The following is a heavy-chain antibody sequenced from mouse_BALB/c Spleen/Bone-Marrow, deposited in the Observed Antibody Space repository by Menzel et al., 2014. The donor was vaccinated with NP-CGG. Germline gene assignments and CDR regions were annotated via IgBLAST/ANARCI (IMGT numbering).Heavy chain of an antibody. CDR1: GYAFTNYW. CDR2: IYPGSGNT. Sequence: VQGVESGTELVRPGTSVKISCKASGYAFTNYWLGWVKQRPGHGLEWIGDIYPGSGNTYYNEKSKGKATLTADKSSSTAYMQLSGLTSEDSAVYFCTRRRSLDCWGQGTTLTVSS. V-gene: IGHV1-63*01. J-gene: IGHJ2*01. CDR3: TRRRSLDC.